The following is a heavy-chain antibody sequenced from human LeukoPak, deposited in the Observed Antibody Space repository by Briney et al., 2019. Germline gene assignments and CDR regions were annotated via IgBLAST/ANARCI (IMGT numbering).Heavy chain of an antibody. CDR1: GFTVSRNE. V-gene: IGHV3-7*01. Sequence: PGGSLRLSCAASGFTVSRNEMSWVGQARGKGVEWVANIKEDGRQKYYVEPVKGGFTISRDNAKSSLYLQMNSLSAEDTAVYYCARTRAAAGLNWFDHWGQGTLVTVSS. CDR2: IKEDGRQK. D-gene: IGHD6-13*01. J-gene: IGHJ5*02. CDR3: ARTRAAAGLNWFDH.